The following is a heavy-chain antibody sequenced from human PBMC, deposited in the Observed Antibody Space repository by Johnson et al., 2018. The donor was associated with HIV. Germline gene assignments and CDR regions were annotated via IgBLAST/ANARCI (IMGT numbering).Heavy chain of an antibody. D-gene: IGHD4-23*01. CDR3: ARDRPLLGNPRAFDI. CDR1: GFNFNDNY. V-gene: IGHV3-11*04. J-gene: IGHJ3*02. Sequence: QVQLVESGGGLVKPGGSLRLSCAASGFNFNDNYMAWIRQAPGKGLEWVSYISSSGGTTHNADSVKGRFTISRNNAKNSLYLQMNSLRAEDTAVYFCARDRPLLGNPRAFDIWGQGTMVTVSS. CDR2: ISSSGGTT.